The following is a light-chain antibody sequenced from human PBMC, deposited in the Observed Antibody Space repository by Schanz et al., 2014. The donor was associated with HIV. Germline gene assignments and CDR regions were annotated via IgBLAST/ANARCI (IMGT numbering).Light chain of an antibody. CDR2: NDH. Sequence: QSVLTQPPSASGTPGQRVTISCSGSNSNIGTTPANWYQQLPGTAPRLLLYNDHFRPSGVPDRFSGSKSGNTASLTVSGLQAEDEADYYCTSYTNNNTPWVFGGGTKLTVL. CDR1: NSNIGTTP. J-gene: IGLJ3*02. CDR3: TSYTNNNTPWV. V-gene: IGLV1-44*01.